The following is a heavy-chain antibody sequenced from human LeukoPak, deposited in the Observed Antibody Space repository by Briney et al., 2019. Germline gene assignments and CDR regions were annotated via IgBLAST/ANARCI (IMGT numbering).Heavy chain of an antibody. V-gene: IGHV4-34*01. CDR3: ARVYKWGYQLLYYFDY. Sequence: SETLSLTCAVYGGSFSGYYWSWIRQPPGKGLEWIGEINHSGSTNYNSSLKSRVTISVDTPKNQFSPKLSSVTAADTAVYYCARVYKWGYQLLYYFDYWGQGTLVTVSS. D-gene: IGHD2-2*01. J-gene: IGHJ4*02. CDR1: GGSFSGYY. CDR2: INHSGST.